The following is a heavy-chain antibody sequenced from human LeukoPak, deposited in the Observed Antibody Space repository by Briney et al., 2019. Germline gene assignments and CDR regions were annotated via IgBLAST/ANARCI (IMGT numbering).Heavy chain of an antibody. CDR3: AGYLYFDSSGYSPL. CDR1: GGTFSSYA. V-gene: IGHV1-69*13. CDR2: IIPIFGTA. J-gene: IGHJ4*02. D-gene: IGHD3-22*01. Sequence: SVKVSCKASGGTFSSYAISWVRQAPGQGLEWMGGIIPIFGTANYAQKFQGRVTITADESTSTAYMELSSLRSEDTAVYYCAGYLYFDSSGYSPLWGQGTLVTVSS.